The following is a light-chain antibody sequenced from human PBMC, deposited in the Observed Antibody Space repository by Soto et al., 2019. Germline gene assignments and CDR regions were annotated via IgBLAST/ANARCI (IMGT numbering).Light chain of an antibody. J-gene: IGKJ1*01. CDR1: LSVTANY. CDR3: LQYGIPLWT. Sequence: EIALAQSPGTLSLSPGERATLSCRASLSVTANYLAWYQQKPGQAPRLLIYAASIGATGIPDRFSGSGSGTDFPLTISRLEPEDSAVYYCLQYGIPLWTFGQGTKVEIK. CDR2: AAS. V-gene: IGKV3-20*01.